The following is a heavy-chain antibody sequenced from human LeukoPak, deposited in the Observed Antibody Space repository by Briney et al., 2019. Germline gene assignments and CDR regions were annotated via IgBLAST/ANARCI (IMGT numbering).Heavy chain of an antibody. CDR3: AKGKAYNTDNWFDP. V-gene: IGHV3-53*01. CDR2: FYSGGST. CDR1: GITVSSNY. Sequence: PGGSLRLSCAASGITVSSNYMSWVRQAPGKGLEWVSVFYSGGSTYYADSVKGRFTISRDNSKNTLYLQMNSLRAEDTAVYYCAKGKAYNTDNWFDPWGQGTLVTVSS. J-gene: IGHJ5*02. D-gene: IGHD5-18*01.